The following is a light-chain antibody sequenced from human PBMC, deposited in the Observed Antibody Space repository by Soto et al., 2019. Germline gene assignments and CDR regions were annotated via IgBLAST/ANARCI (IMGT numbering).Light chain of an antibody. CDR1: SSDVGGYNY. Sequence: QSVLTQPPSASGSPGQSVTISRTGTSSDVGGYNYVSWYQQHPGKAPKLMICEVTKRPSGVPDRFSGSKSGNTASLTVSGLQAEDEADYYCSSYAGNNHFVFGTGTKVTVL. CDR3: SSYAGNNHFV. J-gene: IGLJ1*01. CDR2: EVT. V-gene: IGLV2-8*01.